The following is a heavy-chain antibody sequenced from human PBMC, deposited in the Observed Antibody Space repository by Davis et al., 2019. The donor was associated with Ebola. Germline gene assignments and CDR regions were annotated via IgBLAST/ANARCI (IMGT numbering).Heavy chain of an antibody. V-gene: IGHV3-23*01. J-gene: IGHJ6*02. Sequence: GESLKISCAASEFTFSSYGMSWVRQAPGKGLEWVAAISGSGRSPYYADSVKGRFTISRDNSKKTLYLQMNSLRVEDTAVYYCARGGGVGRGLDAWGQGTTVTVSS. CDR3: ARGGGVGRGLDA. CDR2: ISGSGRSP. D-gene: IGHD1-26*01. CDR1: EFTFSSYG.